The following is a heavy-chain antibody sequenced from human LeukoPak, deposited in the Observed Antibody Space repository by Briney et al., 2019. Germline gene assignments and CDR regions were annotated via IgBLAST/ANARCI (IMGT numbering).Heavy chain of an antibody. Sequence: KPSETLSLTCTVSGGSISSSSYYWGWIRQPPGKGLEWIGSIDYSGSTYYNPSLKSRVTISVDTSKNQFSLKLSSVTAADTAVYYCAGDSSGYYPPAGYFQHWGQGTPVTVSS. CDR2: IDYSGST. D-gene: IGHD3-22*01. CDR3: AGDSSGYYPPAGYFQH. J-gene: IGHJ1*01. V-gene: IGHV4-39*02. CDR1: GGSISSSSYY.